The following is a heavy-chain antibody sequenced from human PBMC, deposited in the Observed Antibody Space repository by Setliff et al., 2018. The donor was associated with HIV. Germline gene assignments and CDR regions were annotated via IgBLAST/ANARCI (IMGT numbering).Heavy chain of an antibody. CDR1: GGSISSGDYY. CDR3: VRTWELYWFDF. Sequence: PSETLSLTCTVSGGSISSGDYYWSWIRQPPGKGLEWIGYIYYSGSTYYNPSLKSRVTISVDTSKNQFSLKLSSVTAEDTALYYCVRTWELYWFDFWGQGTLVTVSS. D-gene: IGHD1-26*01. V-gene: IGHV4-30-4*08. CDR2: IYYSGST. J-gene: IGHJ4*02.